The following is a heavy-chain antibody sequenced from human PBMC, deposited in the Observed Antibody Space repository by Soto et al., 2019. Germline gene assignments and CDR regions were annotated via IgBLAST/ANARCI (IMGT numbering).Heavy chain of an antibody. CDR2: IGTAGDT. CDR3: ARSNCSSTSCYAGGAFDI. Sequence: EVQLVESGGGLVQPGGSLRLSCAASGFTFSSYDMHWVRQATGKGLEWVSAIGTAGDTYYPGSVKGRFTISRENAKNSLYLQMNSLRAGVTAVYYCARSNCSSTSCYAGGAFDIWGQGTMVTVSS. J-gene: IGHJ3*02. CDR1: GFTFSSYD. D-gene: IGHD2-2*01. V-gene: IGHV3-13*01.